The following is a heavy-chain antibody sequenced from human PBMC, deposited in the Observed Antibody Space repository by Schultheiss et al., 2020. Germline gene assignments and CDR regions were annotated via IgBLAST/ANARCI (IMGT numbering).Heavy chain of an antibody. CDR2: IYTSGST. V-gene: IGHV4-4*07. CDR3: ARDGCSSTSCYDYYYYGMDV. Sequence: SQTLSLTCTVSGGSISSYYWSWIRQPAGKGLEWIGRIYTSGSTNYNPSLKSRVTMSVDTSKNQFSLKLSSVTAADTAVYYCARDGCSSTSCYDYYYYGMDVWGQGTTVTVSS. J-gene: IGHJ6*02. CDR1: GGSISSYY. D-gene: IGHD2-2*01.